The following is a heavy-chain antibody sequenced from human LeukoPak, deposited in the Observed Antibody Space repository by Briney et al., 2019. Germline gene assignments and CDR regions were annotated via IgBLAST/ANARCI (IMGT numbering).Heavy chain of an antibody. CDR3: ARVPFSYSRSWHLYWYFDL. CDR2: IYYSGST. V-gene: IGHV4-59*01. D-gene: IGHD6-13*01. J-gene: IGHJ2*01. Sequence: SETLSLTCNVSGGSISSYYWSWIRQPPGKGLEWIGYIYYSGSTNYNPPPKSRVTISVDSSNNQFSLKLSSVTAADTAVYYCARVPFSYSRSWHLYWYFDLWGRGTLVTVSS. CDR1: GGSISSYY.